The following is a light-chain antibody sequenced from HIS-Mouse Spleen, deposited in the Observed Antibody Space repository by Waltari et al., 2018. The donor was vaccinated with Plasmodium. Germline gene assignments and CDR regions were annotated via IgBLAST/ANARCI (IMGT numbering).Light chain of an antibody. Sequence: QSALTQPRSVSGSPGQSVTISCTGTSSDVGGYNYVSWYQKHPGKAPKLMIYDGSKRPSGVPDRFSGSKSGNTASLTISGLQAEDEADYYCCSYAGSYTWVFGGGTKLTVL. CDR2: DGS. V-gene: IGLV2-11*01. CDR3: CSYAGSYTWV. CDR1: SSDVGGYNY. J-gene: IGLJ3*02.